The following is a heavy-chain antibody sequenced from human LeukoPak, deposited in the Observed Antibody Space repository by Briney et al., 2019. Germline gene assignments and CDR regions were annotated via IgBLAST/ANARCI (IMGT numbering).Heavy chain of an antibody. Sequence: ASVKVSCKASGYTFTGYYMHWVRQAPGQGLEWMGWINPNSGSTKYAQKFQGRVTMTRDTSISTAYMELGRLRSDDSAVFYCARQADNNWFDPWGQGTLVTVSS. CDR2: INPNSGST. D-gene: IGHD2-15*01. CDR1: GYTFTGYY. CDR3: ARQADNNWFDP. V-gene: IGHV1-2*02. J-gene: IGHJ5*02.